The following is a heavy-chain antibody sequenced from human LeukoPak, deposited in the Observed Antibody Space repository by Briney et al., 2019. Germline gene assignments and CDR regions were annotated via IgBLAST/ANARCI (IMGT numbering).Heavy chain of an antibody. V-gene: IGHV3-7*02. CDR1: GFTFSNYW. Sequence: GGSLRLSCVGSGFTFSNYWINWVRQAPGKGLEWVGNINEDGSRKNYADSVKGRFTISRDNAKNTLYLQMNSLRAEDTAVYYCARGGVYSYGHYEYWGQGTLVTVSS. CDR2: INEDGSRK. J-gene: IGHJ4*02. CDR3: ARGGVYSYGHYEY. D-gene: IGHD5-18*01.